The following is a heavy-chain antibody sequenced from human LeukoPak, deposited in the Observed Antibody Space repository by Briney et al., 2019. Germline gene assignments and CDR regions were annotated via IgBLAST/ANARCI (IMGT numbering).Heavy chain of an antibody. V-gene: IGHV3-23*01. J-gene: IGHJ4*02. CDR3: AKAGVVVPAANYDY. D-gene: IGHD2-2*01. Sequence: PGGSLRFSCAASGFTFSSYAMSWVRQARGKGLEWVSAISGSGGSTYYADSVKGRFTISRDNSKNTLYLQMNSLRAEDTAVYYCAKAGVVVPAANYDYWGQGTLVTVSS. CDR1: GFTFSSYA. CDR2: ISGSGGST.